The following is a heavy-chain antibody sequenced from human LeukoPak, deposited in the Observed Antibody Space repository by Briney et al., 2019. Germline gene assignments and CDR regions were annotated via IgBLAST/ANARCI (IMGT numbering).Heavy chain of an antibody. CDR1: GYSISSDYY. CDR2: IHHSGRT. D-gene: IGHD5-12*01. CDR3: ARDGYSGSDAL. Sequence: SETLSLTCTVSGYSISSDYYWGWIRQPPGKGLEWIGSIHHSGRTYYNPSLKSRVTISVDTSQNQFSLKLSSVTAADTAVYYCARDGYSGSDALWGQGPLVTVSS. J-gene: IGHJ4*02. V-gene: IGHV4-38-2*02.